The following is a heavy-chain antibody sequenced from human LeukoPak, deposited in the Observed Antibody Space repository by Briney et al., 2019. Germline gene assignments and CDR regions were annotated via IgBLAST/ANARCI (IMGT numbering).Heavy chain of an antibody. CDR2: IYDSGST. CDR3: ARRLSGTDGFDY. J-gene: IGHJ4*02. V-gene: IGHV4-59*08. D-gene: IGHD1-26*01. Sequence: SETLSLTCTVSGGSISSYYWSWIRQPPGKGLEWIGYIYDSGSTKYNPPLKSRVTISVDTSKNQFSLKLTSVTAADTAVYYCARRLSGTDGFDYWGQGTLVTVSS. CDR1: GGSISSYY.